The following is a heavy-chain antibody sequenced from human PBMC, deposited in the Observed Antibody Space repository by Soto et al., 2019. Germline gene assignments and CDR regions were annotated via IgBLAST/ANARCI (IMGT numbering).Heavy chain of an antibody. D-gene: IGHD4-17*01. CDR2: IYSGGST. J-gene: IGHJ6*02. CDR3: ARDHDYGGNSFEFYYGMDV. Sequence: PGGSLRLSCAASGFTVSSNYMSWVRQAPGKGLEWVSVIYSGGSTYYADSVKGRFTISRDNSKNTLYLQMNSLRAEDTAVYYCARDHDYGGNSFEFYYGMDVWGQGTTVTVSS. CDR1: GFTVSSNY. V-gene: IGHV3-66*01.